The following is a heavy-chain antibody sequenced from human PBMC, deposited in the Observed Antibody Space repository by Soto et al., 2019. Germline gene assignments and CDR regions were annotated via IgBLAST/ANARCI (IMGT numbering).Heavy chain of an antibody. Sequence: QVQLVQSGAEVKKPGASVKVSCKASGYTFTSYGISWVRQAPGQGLEWMGWISGYNGNTNYAQKLQGRVTMTTDTSTSTAYMELRSLRSDDTAVYYCASSYCSSTSCPSLYYYYYGMDVWGQGTTVTVSS. CDR2: ISGYNGNT. CDR1: GYTFTSYG. J-gene: IGHJ6*02. V-gene: IGHV1-18*01. D-gene: IGHD2-2*01. CDR3: ASSYCSSTSCPSLYYYYYGMDV.